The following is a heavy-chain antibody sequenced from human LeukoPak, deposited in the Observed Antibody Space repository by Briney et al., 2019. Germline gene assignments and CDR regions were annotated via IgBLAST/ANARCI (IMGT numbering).Heavy chain of an antibody. CDR3: ARGYYDSSAYYSADC. CDR2: TNPNTGDT. Sequence: ASVKVSCKASGYTFTGYYIHWVRQAPGQGLEWMGWTNPNTGDTNYAQKFQGRVTMTRDTSISTAYMEVTRLKSDDTAVYYCARGYYDSSAYYSADCWGQGTLVTVSS. CDR1: GYTFTGYY. D-gene: IGHD3-22*01. J-gene: IGHJ4*02. V-gene: IGHV1-2*02.